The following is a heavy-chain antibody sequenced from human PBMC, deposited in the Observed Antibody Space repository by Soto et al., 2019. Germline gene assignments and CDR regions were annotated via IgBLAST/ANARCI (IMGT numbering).Heavy chain of an antibody. CDR1: GGSISSYY. Sequence: SETLSLTCTVSGGSISSYYWSWIRQPPGKGLEWIGYIYYSGSTNYNPSLKSRVTISVDTSKNQFSLKLSSVTAADTAVYYCARHGLNSVATMTPHNWFDPWGQGTLVTVSS. CDR3: ARHGLNSVATMTPHNWFDP. CDR2: IYYSGST. D-gene: IGHD5-12*01. V-gene: IGHV4-59*08. J-gene: IGHJ5*02.